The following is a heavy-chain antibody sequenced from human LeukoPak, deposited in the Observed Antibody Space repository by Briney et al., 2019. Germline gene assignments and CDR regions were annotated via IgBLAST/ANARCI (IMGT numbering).Heavy chain of an antibody. CDR1: GFTFSNYG. D-gene: IGHD1-26*01. Sequence: GGSLRLSCGASGFTFSNYGINWVRQAPGKGLEWVSAISGSGDTTYYADSVKGRFTISRDNSKNTVYLQMNSLRVEDTAVYYCAKAGPSGFYFDYWGQGTLVTVSS. V-gene: IGHV3-23*01. J-gene: IGHJ4*02. CDR3: AKAGPSGFYFDY. CDR2: ISGSGDTT.